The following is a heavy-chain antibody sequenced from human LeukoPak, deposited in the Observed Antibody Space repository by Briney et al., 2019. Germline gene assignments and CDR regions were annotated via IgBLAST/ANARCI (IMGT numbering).Heavy chain of an antibody. CDR2: IYSGGST. CDR1: GFTVSSNY. CDR3: ARARDCSSTSCQGAFDI. J-gene: IGHJ3*02. D-gene: IGHD2-2*01. V-gene: IGHV3-53*01. Sequence: GGSLRLSCAASGFTVSSNYMSWVRQAPGKGLEWVSVIYSGGSTYYADSVKGRFTISRDNSKNTLYLQMNSLRAEDTAVYYCARARDCSSTSCQGAFDIWGQGTMVTVSS.